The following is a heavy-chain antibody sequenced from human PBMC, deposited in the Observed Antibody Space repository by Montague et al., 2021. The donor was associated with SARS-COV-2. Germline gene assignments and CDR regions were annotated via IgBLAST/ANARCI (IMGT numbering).Heavy chain of an antibody. V-gene: IGHV6-1*01. CDR2: TYFRTQWFH. CDR1: GDSVSNNRAA. D-gene: IGHD6-6*01. J-gene: IGHJ4*02. Sequence: CAISGDSVSNNRAAWNWIRQSPSGGLQWLGRTYFRTQWFHHYAXXXEGRITVNADASKNHFSLQLTSVTPEDSAKYFCVGSQYSNTWFFDYWGQGAQVTVSS. CDR3: VGSQYSNTWFFDY.